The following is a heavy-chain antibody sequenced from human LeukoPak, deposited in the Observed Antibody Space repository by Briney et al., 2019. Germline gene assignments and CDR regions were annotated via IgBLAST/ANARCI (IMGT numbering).Heavy chain of an antibody. CDR3: AKVFSVGANGHFDY. Sequence: PSETLSLTCTVSGGSISSSSYYWGWIRQPPGTGLEWIGSIYDSESTYYNPSLKSRVTISVDTSKNQFFLKVSSVTAADTAVYYCAKVFSVGANGHFDYWGQGTLVTVSS. CDR2: IYDSEST. D-gene: IGHD1-26*01. V-gene: IGHV4-39*01. J-gene: IGHJ4*02. CDR1: GGSISSSSYY.